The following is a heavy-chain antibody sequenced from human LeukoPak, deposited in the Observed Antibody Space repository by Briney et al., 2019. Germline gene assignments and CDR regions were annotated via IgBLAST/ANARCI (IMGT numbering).Heavy chain of an antibody. CDR3: ARGSVKSDAFDI. CDR2: INHSGST. V-gene: IGHV4-34*01. J-gene: IGHJ3*02. Sequence: SETLSLTCAVYGGSFSGYYWSWIRQPPGKGLEWIGEINHSGSTNYNLSLKSRVTISVDTSKNQFSLKLSSVTAADTAVYYCARGSVKSDAFDIWGQGTMVTVSS. CDR1: GGSFSGYY.